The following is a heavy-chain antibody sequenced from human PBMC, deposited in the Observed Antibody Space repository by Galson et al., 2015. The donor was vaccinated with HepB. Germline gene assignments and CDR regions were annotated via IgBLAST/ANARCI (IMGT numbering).Heavy chain of an antibody. CDR1: GFTFSSYA. CDR2: ISYDGSNK. J-gene: IGHJ5*02. Sequence: SLRLSCAASGFTFSSYAMHWVRQAPGKGLEWVAVISYDGSNKYYADSVKGRFTISRDNSKNTLYLQMNSLRAEDTAVYYCARDRGSLTRAAAGRGAWFDPWGQGTLVTVSS. V-gene: IGHV3-30*04. CDR3: ARDRGSLTRAAAGRGAWFDP. D-gene: IGHD6-13*01.